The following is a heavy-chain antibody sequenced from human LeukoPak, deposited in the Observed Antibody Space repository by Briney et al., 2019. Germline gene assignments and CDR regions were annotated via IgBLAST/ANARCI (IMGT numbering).Heavy chain of an antibody. V-gene: IGHV3-30-3*01. CDR1: GFTFSSYA. CDR2: ISYDGSNK. D-gene: IGHD4-17*01. CDR3: ASARSVVDPKAYGDYADY. Sequence: GGSLRLSCAASGFTFSSYAMHWVRQAPGKGLEWVAVISYDGSNKYYADSVKGRFTISRDNSKNTLYLQMNSLRAEDTAVYYCASARSVVDPKAYGDYADYWGQGTLVTVSS. J-gene: IGHJ4*02.